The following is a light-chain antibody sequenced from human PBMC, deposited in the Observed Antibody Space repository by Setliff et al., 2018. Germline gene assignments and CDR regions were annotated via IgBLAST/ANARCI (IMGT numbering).Light chain of an antibody. CDR1: SSDVGGFDY. CDR3: SSYAGSNNDV. J-gene: IGLJ1*01. Sequence: QSALTQPRSVAGSPGQSVTISCTGSSSDVGGFDYVSWFQRLPGEAPRLIIFDVNKRPSGVPARFSGSKSGNSASLTISGLQAEDEADYYCSSYAGSNNDVFGTGTKVTVL. V-gene: IGLV2-11*01. CDR2: DVN.